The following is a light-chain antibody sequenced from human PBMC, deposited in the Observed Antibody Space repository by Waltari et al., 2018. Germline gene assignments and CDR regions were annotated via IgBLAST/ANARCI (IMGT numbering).Light chain of an antibody. CDR2: GAS. J-gene: IGKJ4*01. CDR3: QQYNNWPLT. V-gene: IGKV3-15*01. CDR1: QSLNSN. Sequence: EIDMTQSPATLSVSPGESATLSCRASQSLNSNLAWYQQKPGQAPRLLISGASTRATGIPARFSGSGSGTEFTLTISSLQSEDFAVYYCQQYNNWPLTFGGGTKVEIK.